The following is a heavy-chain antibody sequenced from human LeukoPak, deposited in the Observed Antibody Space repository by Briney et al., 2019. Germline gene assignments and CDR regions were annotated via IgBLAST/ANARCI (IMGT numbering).Heavy chain of an antibody. CDR2: ISSSSSTI. CDR1: GFTFTTYS. CDR3: ARGASYVTSQWFDP. Sequence: QPGGSLRLSCAASGFTFTTYSMSWVRQAPGKGLEWVSYISSSSSTIYYADSVKGRFTISRDNAKNSLYLQMNSLRAEDTAVYYCARGASYVTSQWFDPWGQGTQVTVSS. D-gene: IGHD2-21*02. V-gene: IGHV3-48*01. J-gene: IGHJ5*02.